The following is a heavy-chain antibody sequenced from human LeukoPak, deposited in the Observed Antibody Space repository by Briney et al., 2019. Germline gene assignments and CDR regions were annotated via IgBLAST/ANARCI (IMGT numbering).Heavy chain of an antibody. CDR2: IYYDGSA. Sequence: PSETLSLTCTVSGGSISSYYWSWIRQPPGKGLEWIGYIYYDGSANYNPSLKSRVTISIDTSNSQFSLKLSSVTTADTAVYYCARGRPYSSSPGYWGLGTLVTVSS. J-gene: IGHJ4*02. CDR3: ARGRPYSSSPGY. V-gene: IGHV4-59*01. D-gene: IGHD6-13*01. CDR1: GGSISSYY.